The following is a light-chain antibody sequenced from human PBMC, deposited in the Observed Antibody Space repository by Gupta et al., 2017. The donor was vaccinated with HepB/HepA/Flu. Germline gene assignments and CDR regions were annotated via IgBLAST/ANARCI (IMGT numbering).Light chain of an antibody. CDR3: QQRDSTPTT. V-gene: IGKV1-39*01. J-gene: IGKJ1*01. CDR2: TAS. CDR1: QSISTY. Sequence: DIQMTQSPSSLSASVGDRVTITCRASQSISTYLNWYQQRPGKAPKLLIYTASRLKSGVPSRFSGGGSGTDFSLAISRRQPEDFANYYCQQRDSTPTTFGQGTKVEIK.